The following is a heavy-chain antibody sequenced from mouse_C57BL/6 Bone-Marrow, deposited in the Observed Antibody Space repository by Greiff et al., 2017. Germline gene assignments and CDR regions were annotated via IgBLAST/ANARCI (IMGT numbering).Heavy chain of an antibody. Sequence: VQLQQSGAELVRPGASVKLSCTASGFNIKDDYIHWVKQRPEQGLEWIGWIDPEIGDTEYASKFQGKATITSDTSSNTAYLQLSSLTSEDTAVYDCSSFDCTFFDFWGQGTPLTVAS. CDR1: GFNIKDDY. J-gene: IGHJ2*01. D-gene: IGHD5-1*01. V-gene: IGHV14-4*01. CDR2: IDPEIGDT. CDR3: SSFDCTFFDF.